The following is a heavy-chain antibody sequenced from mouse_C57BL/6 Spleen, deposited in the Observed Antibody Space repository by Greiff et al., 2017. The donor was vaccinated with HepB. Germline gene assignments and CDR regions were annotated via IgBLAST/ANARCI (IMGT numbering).Heavy chain of an antibody. D-gene: IGHD1-1*01. J-gene: IGHJ4*01. CDR2: IHPSDSDT. V-gene: IGHV1-74*01. CDR3: AINRPLYGSSSYYAMDY. Sequence: QVQLQQPGAELVKPGASVKVSCKASGYTFTSYWMHWVKQRPGQGLEWIGRIHPSDSDTNYNQKFKGNATLTVDKSSSTAYMQLSSLTSEDSAVYYCAINRPLYGSSSYYAMDYWGQGTSVTVSS. CDR1: GYTFTSYW.